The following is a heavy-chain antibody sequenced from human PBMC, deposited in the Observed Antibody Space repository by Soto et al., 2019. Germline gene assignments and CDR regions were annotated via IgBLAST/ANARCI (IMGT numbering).Heavy chain of an antibody. V-gene: IGHV4-34*01. CDR1: GGSFSGYQ. Sequence: QVXLQQWGAGLLKPXETXSLXCAVXGGSFSGYQWSWIRQTPGKGLEWIGEINDSGNINYNPSLKSRVTIFLDTPKKQISLKLSSVTAADTAVYYCARGLILWFGELSRRGGYYYYMDVWGKGTTVIVSS. CDR3: ARGLILWFGELSRRGGYYYYMDV. D-gene: IGHD3-10*01. J-gene: IGHJ6*03. CDR2: INDSGNI.